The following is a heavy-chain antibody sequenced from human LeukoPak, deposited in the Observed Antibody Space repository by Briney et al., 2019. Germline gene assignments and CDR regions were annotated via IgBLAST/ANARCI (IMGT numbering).Heavy chain of an antibody. CDR1: GFTFSSYA. Sequence: GGSLRLSCAASGFTFSSYAMSWVRQAPGKGLEWVSAISGSGGSTYYADSVKGRFTISRDNSKNTLYLQMDSLRVEDTAVYYCAKDHQKGYYDSSGYYYYYYYYMDVWGKGTTVTISS. J-gene: IGHJ6*03. CDR2: ISGSGGST. CDR3: AKDHQKGYYDSSGYYYYYYYYMDV. D-gene: IGHD3-22*01. V-gene: IGHV3-23*01.